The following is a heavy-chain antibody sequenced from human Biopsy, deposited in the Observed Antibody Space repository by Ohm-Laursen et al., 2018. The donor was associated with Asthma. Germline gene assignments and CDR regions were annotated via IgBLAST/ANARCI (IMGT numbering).Heavy chain of an antibody. J-gene: IGHJ6*02. CDR2: IIPMFGTT. CDR1: GGTFSNYA. CDR3: ASPTYCSSSSCINNYYYALDV. D-gene: IGHD2-15*01. V-gene: IGHV1-69*13. Sequence: AASVKVSCKASGGTFSNYAISWVRQAPGQGLEWMGGIIPMFGTTNYAQKFQGRVTITADESTSTAYMELSSLRSDDTAVYYCASPTYCSSSSCINNYYYALDVWGQGTTVTVSS.